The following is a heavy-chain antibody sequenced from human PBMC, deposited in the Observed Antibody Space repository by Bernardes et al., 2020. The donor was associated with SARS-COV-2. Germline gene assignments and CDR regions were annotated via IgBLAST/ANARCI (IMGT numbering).Heavy chain of an antibody. Sequence: GSLRPHCVASGVTLSLYSMSWVRQAPGKGLEWVAVVGYSGGGAYYADSVRGRFTISRDNSRNTVYLEMTSLRVEDTAVYYCAKDKLEYSYGCMDVWGQGATVTVSS. CDR1: GVTLSLYS. J-gene: IGHJ6*02. CDR3: AKDKLEYSYGCMDV. CDR2: VGYSGGGA. V-gene: IGHV3-23*01. D-gene: IGHD5-18*01.